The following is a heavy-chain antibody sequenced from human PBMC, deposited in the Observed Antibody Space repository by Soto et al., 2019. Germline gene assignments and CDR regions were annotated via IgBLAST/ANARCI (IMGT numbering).Heavy chain of an antibody. J-gene: IGHJ4*02. D-gene: IGHD5-18*01. Sequence: ASVKVSCKASGYTFTSYAMHWVRQAPGQRLEWMGWVNAGNGNTKYSQKFQGRVTITRDTSASTAYMELNSLRAEDTAVYYCARHGHSYGGGYFDYWGQGTLDTVSS. V-gene: IGHV1-3*01. CDR3: ARHGHSYGGGYFDY. CDR2: VNAGNGNT. CDR1: GYTFTSYA.